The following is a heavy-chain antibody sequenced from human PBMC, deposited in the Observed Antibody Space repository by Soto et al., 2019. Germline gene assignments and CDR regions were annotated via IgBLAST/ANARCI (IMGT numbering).Heavy chain of an antibody. CDR2: IYYSGST. V-gene: IGHV4-31*03. CDR3: ARYIIIWSQTSASRDSTDS. CDR1: GGSISSGGYY. J-gene: IGHJ5*01. Sequence: SETLSLTCTVSGGSISSGGYYWSWIRQHPGKGLEWIGYIYYSGSTYYNPSLKSRVTISVDTSKNQFSLKLSSVTAADTAVYYCARYIIIWSQTSASRDSTDSRRHATPVTV. D-gene: IGHD6-13*01.